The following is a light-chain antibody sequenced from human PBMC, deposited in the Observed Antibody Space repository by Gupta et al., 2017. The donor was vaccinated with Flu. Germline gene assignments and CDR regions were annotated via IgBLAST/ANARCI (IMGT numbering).Light chain of an antibody. CDR1: SGSIVSNF. Sequence: NFMLTQPHSVSESTGKTVTISCTRSSGSIVSNFVQWYRQRPGSPPTIVIYEDNRRPSWVPDRFSGSIDSSSNTASLTVSGLETEDEADYYCQAYDDFNRVVFGGGTTLSVL. J-gene: IGLJ2*01. CDR2: EDN. CDR3: QAYDDFNRVV. V-gene: IGLV6-57*01.